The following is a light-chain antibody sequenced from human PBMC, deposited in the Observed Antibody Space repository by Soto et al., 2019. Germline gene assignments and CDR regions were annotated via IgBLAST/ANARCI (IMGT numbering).Light chain of an antibody. CDR2: DVS. Sequence: EIVLTQSPATLSLSPGERATLSCRASQSVSSYLAWYQQRPGQAPRLLIYDVSNGATGIPARFSGSGSGTDFTLTISSLEPEDFAVYYCQQSSGRPLTFGGGTQVEIK. CDR1: QSVSSY. V-gene: IGKV3-11*01. J-gene: IGKJ4*01. CDR3: QQSSGRPLT.